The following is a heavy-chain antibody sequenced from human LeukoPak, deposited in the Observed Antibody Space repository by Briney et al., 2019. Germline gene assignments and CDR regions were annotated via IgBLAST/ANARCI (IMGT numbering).Heavy chain of an antibody. D-gene: IGHD3-22*01. J-gene: IGHJ4*02. CDR1: GYTFTGYY. CDR2: INPNSGGT. V-gene: IGHV1-2*02. CDR3: ARDTSDSSGYYTVQDY. Sequence: GASVKVSCKASGYTFTGYYMHWVRQAPGQGLEWMGWINPNSGGTNYAQKLQGRVTMTTDTSTSTAYMELRSLRSDDTAVYYCARDTSDSSGYYTVQDYWGQGTLVTVSS.